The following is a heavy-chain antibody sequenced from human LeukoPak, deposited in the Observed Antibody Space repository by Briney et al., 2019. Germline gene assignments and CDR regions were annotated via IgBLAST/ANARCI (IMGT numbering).Heavy chain of an antibody. CDR1: GFTFSSYA. J-gene: IGHJ4*02. Sequence: PRGSLRRSCAAAGFTFSSYAMSWVRQAPGKGLEWVSAISGSGGRTYYADSVKGRFTFSRDNSKNTLSLQMNSLRLEDTAVYYCAKGDREGAAGGTGFDYWGQGTLVTVSS. V-gene: IGHV3-23*01. CDR3: AKGDREGAAGGTGFDY. CDR2: ISGSGGRT. D-gene: IGHD6-13*01.